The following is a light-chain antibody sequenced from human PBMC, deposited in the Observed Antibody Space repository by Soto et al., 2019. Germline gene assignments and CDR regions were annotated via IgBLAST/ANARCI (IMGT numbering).Light chain of an antibody. J-gene: IGKJ4*01. CDR2: GAS. CDR3: QQSYDTLLS. V-gene: IGKV1-39*01. Sequence: IEMTQSASSLSASVAPSITIFCRASQNINTFLNWYQQKAGKAPKLLIHGASSLQSGVPLRFSGSGYGTDVSLTISSLQTEDFATYYCQQSYDTLLSFGGGTKVDIK. CDR1: QNINTF.